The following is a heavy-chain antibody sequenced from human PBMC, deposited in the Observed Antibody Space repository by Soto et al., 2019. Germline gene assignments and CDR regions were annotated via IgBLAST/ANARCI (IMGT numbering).Heavy chain of an antibody. V-gene: IGHV4-34*01. CDR3: ARGVGVATRNWFDP. D-gene: IGHD5-12*01. CDR2: INHSGST. Sequence: PSETLSLTCAVYVGSFSGYYWSWRRQPPGKGLEWIGEINHSGSTNYNPSLKSRVTISVDTSKNQFSLKLSSVTAADTAVYYCARGVGVATRNWFDPWGQGTLVTVSS. CDR1: VGSFSGYY. J-gene: IGHJ5*02.